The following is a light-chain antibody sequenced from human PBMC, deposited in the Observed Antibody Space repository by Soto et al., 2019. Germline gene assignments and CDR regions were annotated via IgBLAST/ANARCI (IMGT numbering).Light chain of an antibody. V-gene: IGLV2-8*01. Sequence: QSALTQPPSASGSPGQSVAISCTGTSSDVGGYNYVSWYQQHPGQAPKLMIYEVNKRPSGVPDRFSGSKSGNTASLTVSGLQAEDEADYYFSSYAGSSNVFGTGTKVTVL. J-gene: IGLJ1*01. CDR1: SSDVGGYNY. CDR2: EVN. CDR3: SSYAGSSNV.